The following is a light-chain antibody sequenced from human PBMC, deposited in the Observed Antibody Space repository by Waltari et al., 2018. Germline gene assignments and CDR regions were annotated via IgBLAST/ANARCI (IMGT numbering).Light chain of an antibody. CDR2: RND. V-gene: IGLV1-47*01. CDR1: SSNIGSNF. Sequence: QSVLTQPPSASGTPGQRVTISCSGSSSNIGSNFVCWYQHLPGTAPKLLIYRNDQRPYGVPDRFSGSRSGTSASLAISGLRSEDEADYYCAAWDDSLTVRFGGGTKLTVL. J-gene: IGLJ3*02. CDR3: AAWDDSLTVR.